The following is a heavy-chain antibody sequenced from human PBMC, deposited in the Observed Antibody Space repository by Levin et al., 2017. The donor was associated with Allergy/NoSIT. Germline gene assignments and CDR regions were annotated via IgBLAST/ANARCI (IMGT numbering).Heavy chain of an antibody. J-gene: IGHJ4*02. CDR2: IFSNDEK. Sequence: SGPTLVKPTETLTLTCTVSGFSLSNARMGVSWIRQPPGKALEWLAHIFSNDEKSYSTSLKSRLTISKDTSKSQVVLTMTNMDPVDTATYYCARLTYYYDSSGYYLLDYWGQGTLVTVSS. CDR1: GFSLSNARMG. V-gene: IGHV2-26*01. D-gene: IGHD3-22*01. CDR3: ARLTYYYDSSGYYLLDY.